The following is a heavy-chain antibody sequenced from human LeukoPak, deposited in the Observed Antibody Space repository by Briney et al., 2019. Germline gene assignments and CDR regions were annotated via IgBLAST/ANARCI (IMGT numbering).Heavy chain of an antibody. CDR2: ISSSSSYI. CDR1: GFTFSSYS. V-gene: IGHV3-21*01. Sequence: KTGGSLRLSCAASGFTFSSYSMNWVRQAPGKGLEWVSSISSSSSYIYYADSVKGRFTISRDNAKNSLYLQMNSLRAEDTAVYYCARTTPRDGYSLFDYWGQGTLVTVSS. CDR3: ARTTPRDGYSLFDY. J-gene: IGHJ4*02. D-gene: IGHD5-24*01.